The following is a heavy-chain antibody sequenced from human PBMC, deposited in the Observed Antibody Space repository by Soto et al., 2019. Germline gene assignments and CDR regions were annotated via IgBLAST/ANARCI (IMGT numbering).Heavy chain of an antibody. Sequence: GGSLRLSCAASGFPFSSYGMHWVRQAPGKGLEWVAVIWYDGSNKYYADSVKDRFTISRDNPKNTLYLQMNSLRAEDTAVYYCARHPERIAQIGWFDPWGQGTLVTVSS. CDR3: ARHPERIAQIGWFDP. J-gene: IGHJ5*02. CDR2: IWYDGSNK. V-gene: IGHV3-33*01. D-gene: IGHD6-13*01. CDR1: GFPFSSYG.